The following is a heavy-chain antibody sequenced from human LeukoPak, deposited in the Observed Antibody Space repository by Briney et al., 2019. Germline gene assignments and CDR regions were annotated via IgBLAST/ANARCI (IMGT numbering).Heavy chain of an antibody. V-gene: IGHV4-39*01. D-gene: IGHD4-17*01. CDR2: IYYSGST. CDR1: GGSISSYY. CDR3: ARQDGDYAYYYYYGTDV. Sequence: SETLSLTCTVSGGSISSYYWGWIRQPPGKGLEWIGSIYYSGSTYYNPSLKSRVTISVDTSKNQFSLKLSSVTAADTAVYYCARQDGDYAYYYYYGTDVWGQGTTVTVSS. J-gene: IGHJ6*02.